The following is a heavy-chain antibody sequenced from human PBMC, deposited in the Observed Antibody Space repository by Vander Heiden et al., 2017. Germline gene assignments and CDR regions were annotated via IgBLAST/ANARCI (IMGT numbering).Heavy chain of an antibody. CDR3: ARIVDTAMDSYFDY. J-gene: IGHJ4*02. Sequence: LSNARMGVSWIRQPPGKALEWLAHIFSNDEKSYSTSLKSRLTISKDTSKSQVVLTMTNMDPVDTATYYCARIVDTAMDSYFDYWGQGTLVTVSS. V-gene: IGHV2-26*01. CDR2: IFSNDEK. D-gene: IGHD5-18*01. CDR1: LSNARMG.